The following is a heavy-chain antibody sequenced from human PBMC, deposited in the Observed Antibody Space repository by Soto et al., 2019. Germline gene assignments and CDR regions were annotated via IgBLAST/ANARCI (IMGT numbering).Heavy chain of an antibody. CDR3: ARGGHVVVVTAALDY. V-gene: IGHV1-46*01. D-gene: IGHD2-21*02. Sequence: QVQLVQSGAEVKKPGASVKVSCKASGDTFTDYYIHWVRQAPGQGLEWMGTVNPSGGHTTYAQHSLGRMTMTRETSTSTFHMEPTSLTSEDTAGYYCARGGHVVVVTAALDYWGQGPLVTVSS. J-gene: IGHJ4*02. CDR2: VNPSGGHT. CDR1: GDTFTDYY.